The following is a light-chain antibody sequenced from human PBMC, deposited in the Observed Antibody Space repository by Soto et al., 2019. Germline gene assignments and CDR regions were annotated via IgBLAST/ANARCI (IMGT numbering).Light chain of an antibody. CDR3: QSYDSSNHKDVL. Sequence: NFMLTQPHSVSESPGKTVTISCTRSSGSIASNYVQWYQQRPGSAPTSVIYEDNQRPSGVPDRFSGSIDSSSNSASLTISGLKTEDEADYYCQSYDSSNHKDVLFGGGTKLTVL. V-gene: IGLV6-57*04. CDR2: EDN. J-gene: IGLJ2*01. CDR1: SGSIASNY.